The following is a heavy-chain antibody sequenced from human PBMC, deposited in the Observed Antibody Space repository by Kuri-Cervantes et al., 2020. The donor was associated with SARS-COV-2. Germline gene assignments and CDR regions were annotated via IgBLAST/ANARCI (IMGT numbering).Heavy chain of an antibody. CDR1: GYSFTSYW. CDR2: IYPGDSDT. CDR3: ARLGDRGYIRDYYYMDV. J-gene: IGHJ6*03. V-gene: IGHV5-51*01. D-gene: IGHD5-12*01. Sequence: GESLKISCKGSGYSFTSYWIGWVRQMPGKGLEWMGIIYPGDSDTRYSPSFQGQVTISADKSISTAYLQWSSLKASDTAVYYCARLGDRGYIRDYYYMDVWGKGTTVTVSS.